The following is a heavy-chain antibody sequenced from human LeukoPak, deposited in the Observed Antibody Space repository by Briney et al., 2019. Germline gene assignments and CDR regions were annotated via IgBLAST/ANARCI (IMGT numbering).Heavy chain of an antibody. CDR2: ISGSGGST. CDR1: GFTFSSYA. V-gene: IGHV3-23*01. CDR3: AKYYQTYYYDSSGYFRAFDI. J-gene: IGHJ3*02. D-gene: IGHD3-22*01. Sequence: GGSLRLSCAASGFTFSSYAMSWVRQAPGKRLEWVSAISGSGGSTYYADSVKGRFTISRDNSKNTLYLQMNSLRAEDTAVYYCAKYYQTYYYDSSGYFRAFDIWGQGTMVTVSS.